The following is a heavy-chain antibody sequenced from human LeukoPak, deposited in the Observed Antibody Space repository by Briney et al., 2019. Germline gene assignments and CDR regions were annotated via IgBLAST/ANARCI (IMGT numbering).Heavy chain of an antibody. D-gene: IGHD3-10*01. CDR2: ISSSSSYI. CDR3: ARDRRGGYYYMDV. Sequence: GGSLRLSCVASGFTFSSYSMNWVRQAPGKGLEWVSSISSSSSYIYYADSVKGRFTISRDNAKNSLYLQMNSLRAEDTAVYYCARDRRGGYYYMDVWGKGTTVTISS. V-gene: IGHV3-21*01. CDR1: GFTFSSYS. J-gene: IGHJ6*03.